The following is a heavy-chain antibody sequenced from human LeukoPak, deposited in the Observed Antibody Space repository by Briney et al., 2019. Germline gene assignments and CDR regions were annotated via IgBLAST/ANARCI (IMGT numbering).Heavy chain of an antibody. J-gene: IGHJ4*02. CDR2: INHSGST. D-gene: IGHD5-18*01. V-gene: IGHV4-39*07. CDR3: ASGYSYDLFDY. Sequence: SETLSLTCTVSGGSISSSIYYWGWIRQPPGKGLEWIGEINHSGSTNYNPSLKSRVTISVDTSKNQFSLKLSSVTAADTAVYYCASGYSYDLFDYWGQGTLVTVSS. CDR1: GGSISSSIYY.